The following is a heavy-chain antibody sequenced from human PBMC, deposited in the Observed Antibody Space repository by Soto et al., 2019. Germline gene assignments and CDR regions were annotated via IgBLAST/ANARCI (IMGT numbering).Heavy chain of an antibody. CDR2: IDAGDDNT. J-gene: IGHJ4*02. Sequence: ASVKVSCKASGYTFTNYVMHWVRQAPGQRLEWMGSIDAGDDNTKYSQKFQGRVTITTDTSASTAYMELSSLRSEDTAVYYCARESGYPLDYWGQGTLVTVSS. V-gene: IGHV1-3*01. D-gene: IGHD3-22*01. CDR3: ARESGYPLDY. CDR1: GYTFTNYV.